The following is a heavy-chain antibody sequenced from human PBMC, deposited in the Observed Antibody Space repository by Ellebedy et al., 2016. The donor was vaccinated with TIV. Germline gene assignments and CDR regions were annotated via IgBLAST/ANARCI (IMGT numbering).Heavy chain of an antibody. CDR1: GFRFSNYW. D-gene: IGHD3-10*01. CDR2: IKQDESEK. CDR3: VRDVFGGFFDY. Sequence: GESLKISCAASGFRFSNYWTAWVRQAPGKGLEWVANIKQDESEKYYVDSVKGRFTISRDNAKNLLYLQMNSLGDEDTAMYYCVRDVFGGFFDYWGQGTLVTVSS. V-gene: IGHV3-7*01. J-gene: IGHJ4*02.